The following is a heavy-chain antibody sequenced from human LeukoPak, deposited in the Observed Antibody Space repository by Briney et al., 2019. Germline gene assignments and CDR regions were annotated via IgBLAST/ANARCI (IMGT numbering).Heavy chain of an antibody. V-gene: IGHV3-23*01. CDR2: ISGSAVTT. D-gene: IGHD7-27*01. CDR3: AKVPNWGRSGKFDY. Sequence: GGSLRLSCAASGFPFSSYAMGWVRQAPRKGLEWVSAISGSAVTTYYSDSVKGRFTISRDNSKNTLYLQMNSLRVEDTAVYYCAKVPNWGRSGKFDYWGQGTLVTVSS. J-gene: IGHJ4*02. CDR1: GFPFSSYA.